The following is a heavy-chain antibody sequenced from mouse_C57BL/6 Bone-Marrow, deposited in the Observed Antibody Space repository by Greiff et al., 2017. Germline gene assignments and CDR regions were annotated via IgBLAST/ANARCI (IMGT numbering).Heavy chain of an antibody. J-gene: IGHJ4*01. D-gene: IGHD1-1*02. CDR2: IYPGSGNT. CDR3: ARDSWSYAMDY. CDR1: GYTFTDYY. V-gene: IGHV1-76*01. Sequence: QVQLQQSGAELVRPGASVKLSCKASGYTFTDYYINWVKQRPGQGLAWIARIYPGSGNTYYNEKFKGKATLTAEKSSCTAYMQLSSLTSEDSAVYFCARDSWSYAMDYWGQGTSVTVSS.